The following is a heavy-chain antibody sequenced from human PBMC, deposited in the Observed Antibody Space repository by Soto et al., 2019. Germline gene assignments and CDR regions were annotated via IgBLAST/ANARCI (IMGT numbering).Heavy chain of an antibody. CDR3: ARSHGKTVAGTWWLDP. J-gene: IGHJ5*02. Sequence: PGESLKISCKGSGYSFTSYWIGWVRQMPGKGLEWMGIIYPGDSDTRYSPSFQGQVTISADKSISTAYLQWSSLKASDTAMYYCARSHGKTVAGTWWLDPSGQGTLVTVSS. D-gene: IGHD6-19*01. CDR1: GYSFTSYW. V-gene: IGHV5-51*01. CDR2: IYPGDSDT.